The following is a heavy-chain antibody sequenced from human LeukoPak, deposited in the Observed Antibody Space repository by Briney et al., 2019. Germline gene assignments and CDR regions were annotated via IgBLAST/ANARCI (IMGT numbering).Heavy chain of an antibody. V-gene: IGHV1-69*02. CDR1: GYTFTGYY. CDR2: IIPILGIA. Sequence: ASVKVSCKASGYTFTGYYMHWVRQAPGQGLEWMGRIIPILGIANYAQKFQGRVTITADKSTSTAYMELSSLRSEDTAVYYCAILYDSSGYYPKRDYGMDVWGQGTTVTVSS. J-gene: IGHJ6*02. CDR3: AILYDSSGYYPKRDYGMDV. D-gene: IGHD3-22*01.